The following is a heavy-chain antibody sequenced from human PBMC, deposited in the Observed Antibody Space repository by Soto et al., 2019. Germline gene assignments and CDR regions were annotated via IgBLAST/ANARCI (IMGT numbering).Heavy chain of an antibody. Sequence: GGSLRLSCAVSGFSVSNTYMSWVRQAPGKGLEWISVIYRGRATYYADSVKGRFTISRDDSRNTVYLQMNSLTTEDTAVYFCARGRRQFCSGGNCHFPQFDFWGQGTLVTVSS. D-gene: IGHD2-15*01. CDR2: IYRGRAT. CDR1: GFSVSNTY. V-gene: IGHV3-53*01. J-gene: IGHJ4*02. CDR3: ARGRRQFCSGGNCHFPQFDF.